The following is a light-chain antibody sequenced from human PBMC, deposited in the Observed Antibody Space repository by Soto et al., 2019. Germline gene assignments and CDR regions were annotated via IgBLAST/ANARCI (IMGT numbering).Light chain of an antibody. CDR3: QQYGTLIT. CDR2: DAS. CDR1: QTVGNTY. Sequence: EIVLTQSPGTLSLSPGERATLSCRASQTVGNTYLAWYQQKPGQAPRLLIYDASTRATDIPDRFSGSGAGTDFPLTISRLEPEDVALYYCQQYGTLITFGQGTRLEIK. J-gene: IGKJ5*01. V-gene: IGKV3-20*01.